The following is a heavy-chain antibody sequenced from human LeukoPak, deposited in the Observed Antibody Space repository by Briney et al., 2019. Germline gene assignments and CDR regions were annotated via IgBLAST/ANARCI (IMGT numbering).Heavy chain of an antibody. D-gene: IGHD3-10*01. CDR3: AKGRVTMVRD. J-gene: IGHJ4*02. Sequence: PGGSLRLSCAASGFTFDDYAMHWVRQAPGKGLEWVSGISWNSGSIDYADSVKGRFTISRDNAKNSLYLRMNSLRAEDTALYYCAKGRVTMVRDWGQGTLVTVSS. CDR1: GFTFDDYA. V-gene: IGHV3-9*01. CDR2: ISWNSGSI.